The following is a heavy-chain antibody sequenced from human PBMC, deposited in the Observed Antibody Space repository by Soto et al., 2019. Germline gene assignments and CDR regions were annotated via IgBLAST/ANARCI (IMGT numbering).Heavy chain of an antibody. CDR3: GRFLGGIPARPVDS. CDR1: GFTFSDSY. CDR2: ISGSAITT. J-gene: IGHJ4*02. D-gene: IGHD6-6*01. Sequence: QVQLVESGGGLVKPGGSVRLSCAASGFTFSDSYMSWVRQAPGKGREWVSYISGSAITTSHADSVKGRFTISSDNGKNSVELHMDSLRAEDTAVYYCGRFLGGIPARPVDSWGQATLFTVSS. V-gene: IGHV3-11*01.